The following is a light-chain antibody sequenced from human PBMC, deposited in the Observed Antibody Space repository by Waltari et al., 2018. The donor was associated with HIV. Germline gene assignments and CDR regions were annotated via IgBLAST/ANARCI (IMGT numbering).Light chain of an antibody. CDR2: DNN. CDR1: RSNIGNNY. V-gene: IGLV1-51*01. Sequence: QSVLTQPPSVSAAPGQKVTISCSGTRSNIGNNYVSWYQQLPGTAPKLRSYDNNKRPSGIPDGVSGSKSGPSATLGITGLQTGDEADYYCGTWDSGLSAVVFGGGTKLTVL. CDR3: GTWDSGLSAVV. J-gene: IGLJ3*02.